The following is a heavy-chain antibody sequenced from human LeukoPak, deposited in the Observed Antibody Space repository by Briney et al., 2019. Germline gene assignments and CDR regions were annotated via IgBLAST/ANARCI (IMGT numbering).Heavy chain of an antibody. V-gene: IGHV4-39*07. CDR1: GGPIDHMNYY. CDR3: ARGAPGGSGRNFQH. Sequence: SETLSLTCTVSGGPIDHMNYYWGWIRRAPGKGLEWIGSIYYSGSTYYNPSLKSRVTMLIDTSKNQFSLNLNSVTAADTAVYYCARGAPGGSGRNFQHWGQGTLVTVSS. D-gene: IGHD3-10*01. J-gene: IGHJ1*01. CDR2: IYYSGST.